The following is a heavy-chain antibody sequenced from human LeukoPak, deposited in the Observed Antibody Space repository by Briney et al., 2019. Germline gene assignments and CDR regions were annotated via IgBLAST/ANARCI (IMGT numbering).Heavy chain of an antibody. Sequence: PSETLSLTCSVSGGSITSYYWSWIRQPPGKGLEWIGYIYYSGSTYYNPSLKSRVTISVDTSKNQFSLKLSSVTAADTAVYYCARAGWLQLGELDYWGQGTLVTVSS. CDR3: ARAGWLQLGELDY. CDR2: IYYSGST. D-gene: IGHD5-24*01. CDR1: GGSITSYY. V-gene: IGHV4-59*01. J-gene: IGHJ4*02.